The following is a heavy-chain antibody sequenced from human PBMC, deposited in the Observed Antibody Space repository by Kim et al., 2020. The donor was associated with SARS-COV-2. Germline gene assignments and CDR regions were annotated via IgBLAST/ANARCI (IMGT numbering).Heavy chain of an antibody. CDR3: ARDSQSSGWYYFDY. CDR2: IYYSGST. V-gene: IGHV4-61*01. J-gene: IGHJ4*02. D-gene: IGHD6-19*01. Sequence: SETLSLTCTVSGGSVSSGSYYWSWIRQPPGKGLEWIGYIYYSGSTNYNPSLKSRVTISVDTSKNQFSLKLSSVTAADTAVYYCARDSQSSGWYYFDYWGQGTLVTVSS. CDR1: GGSVSSGSYY.